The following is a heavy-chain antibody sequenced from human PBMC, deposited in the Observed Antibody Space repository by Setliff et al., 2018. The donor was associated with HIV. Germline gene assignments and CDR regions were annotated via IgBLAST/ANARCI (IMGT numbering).Heavy chain of an antibody. D-gene: IGHD6-13*01. CDR1: GGSISSHY. J-gene: IGHJ3*02. Sequence: TLSLTCTVSGGSISSHYWSWIRQPPGKGLEWIGYIYYSGSTNYNPSLKSRVTISVDTSKNQFSLKLSSVTAADTAVYYCARPLIAAAGTDAFDIWGQGTMVTVSS. CDR2: IYYSGST. V-gene: IGHV4-59*11. CDR3: ARPLIAAAGTDAFDI.